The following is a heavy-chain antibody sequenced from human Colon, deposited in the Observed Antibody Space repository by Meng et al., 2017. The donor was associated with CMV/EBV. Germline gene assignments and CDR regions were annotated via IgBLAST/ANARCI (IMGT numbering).Heavy chain of an antibody. Sequence: GESLKISCEASGFIFGSHAMSWVRQAPGKGLEWVAGTSGSGGSTFYADSVKGRFTISRDNAKNSLYLQMNSLRAEDSAVYYCARDQSEYYDFWSGSTYYYYGMDVWGQGTTVTVSS. CDR3: ARDQSEYYDFWSGSTYYYYGMDV. D-gene: IGHD3-3*01. V-gene: IGHV3-23*01. J-gene: IGHJ6*02. CDR2: TSGSGGST. CDR1: GFIFGSHA.